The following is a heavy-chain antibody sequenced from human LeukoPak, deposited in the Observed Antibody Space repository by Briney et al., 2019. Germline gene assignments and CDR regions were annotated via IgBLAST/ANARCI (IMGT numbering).Heavy chain of an antibody. Sequence: GGSLRLSCAASGFTFSSYEMSWVRQAGGKGREWVSYISRSGSTIYYADCGKGRFTISRENDKNSVYLQINSLRAEDTAVYYCARDGMGAIVDYWGQGTLVTVSS. J-gene: IGHJ4*02. CDR1: GFTFSSYE. CDR2: ISRSGSTI. CDR3: ARDGMGAIVDY. V-gene: IGHV3-48*03. D-gene: IGHD1-26*01.